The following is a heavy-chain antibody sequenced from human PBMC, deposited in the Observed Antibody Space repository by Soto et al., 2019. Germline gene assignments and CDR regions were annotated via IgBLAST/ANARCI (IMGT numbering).Heavy chain of an antibody. J-gene: IGHJ6*02. CDR2: IIPIFGTA. CDR3: ARRGTAMVKIYYGMDV. CDR1: GGTFSSYA. D-gene: IGHD5-18*01. Sequence: ASVKVSCKASGGTFSSYAISWVRQAPGQGLEWMGGIIPIFGTANYAQKFQGRVTITADESTSTAYMELSSLRSEDTAVYYCARRGTAMVKIYYGMDVWGQGTTVTVSS. V-gene: IGHV1-69*13.